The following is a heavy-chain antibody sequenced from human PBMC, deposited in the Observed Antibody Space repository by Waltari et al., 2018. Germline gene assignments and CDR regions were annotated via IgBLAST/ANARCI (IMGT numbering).Heavy chain of an antibody. V-gene: IGHV3-23*01. J-gene: IGHJ4*02. Sequence: EVQLLESGGDLVQPGGSLSLSCEASGITFGNYAINWVRLAPGTGLEWVSAITVGDDTYYADSVKGRFTISRDTSKDTVHLQMNGLRAEDTAVYYCATPFYNWDDPLHSWGQGTLVTVSS. CDR1: GITFGNYA. D-gene: IGHD1-20*01. CDR3: ATPFYNWDDPLHS. CDR2: ITVGDDT.